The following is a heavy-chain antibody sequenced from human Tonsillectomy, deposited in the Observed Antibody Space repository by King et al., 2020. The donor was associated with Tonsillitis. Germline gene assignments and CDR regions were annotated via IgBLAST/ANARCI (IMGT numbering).Heavy chain of an antibody. Sequence: VQLVDSGAEVKKPGESLKISCKGAGDSFTNYLIGWVLQIPGKGLEVMGVIYLGEFDTRYSPSFQGQVTISADKSISTAYLQWNTLKASDTAMYYCARPGASIAGNFDYWGQGTLVTVSS. CDR3: ARPGASIAGNFDY. CDR2: IYLGEFDT. J-gene: IGHJ4*02. CDR1: GDSFTNYL. D-gene: IGHD6-6*01. V-gene: IGHV5-51*03.